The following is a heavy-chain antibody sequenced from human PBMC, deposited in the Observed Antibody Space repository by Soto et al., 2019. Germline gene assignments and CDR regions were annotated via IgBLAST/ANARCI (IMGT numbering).Heavy chain of an antibody. V-gene: IGHV2-26*01. CDR2: IFSNDEK. D-gene: IGHD2-21*02. J-gene: IGHJ5*02. Sequence: QVTLKESGPVLVKPTETLTLTCTVSGFSLSNARMGVSWIRQPPGKALEWLAHIFSNDEKSYSTSLKSRLTISKDTSKSQLVLTMTNLDPVDTATYYCARMSRCLEEVVTDIGWFDPWGQGTLVAGS. CDR3: ARMSRCLEEVVTDIGWFDP. CDR1: GFSLSNARMG.